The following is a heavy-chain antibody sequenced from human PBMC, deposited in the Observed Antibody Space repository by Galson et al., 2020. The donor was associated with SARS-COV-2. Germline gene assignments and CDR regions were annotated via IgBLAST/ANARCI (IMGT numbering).Heavy chain of an antibody. D-gene: IGHD1-26*01. CDR3: ARDLALRGSSGFDY. Sequence: QAGGSLRLSCAASGFRFSYYSMNWVRQAPGKGLEWVSFISSSNGAIEYADSVRGRFTISRDDAQNSLYLQMNSLRDEDTAVYYCARDLALRGSSGFDYWGQGTLVTVSS. V-gene: IGHV3-48*02. J-gene: IGHJ4*02. CDR2: ISSSNGAI. CDR1: GFRFSYYS.